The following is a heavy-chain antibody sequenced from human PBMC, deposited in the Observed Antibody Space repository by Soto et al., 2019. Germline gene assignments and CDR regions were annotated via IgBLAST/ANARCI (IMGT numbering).Heavy chain of an antibody. J-gene: IGHJ6*03. Sequence: EVQLVESGGGLVQPGGSLKLSCAASGFTFSGAAMHWVRQASGKGLEWLGRMRSRANSYATAYAASVNGRFTISRDDSANTAYLQMVSTKTENTAAYSCGRQAPAFYNASPRYYLDVWGKGTTVTVSS. V-gene: IGHV3-73*01. D-gene: IGHD1-1*01. CDR1: GFTFSGAA. CDR2: MRSRANSYAT. CDR3: GRQAPAFYNASPRYYLDV.